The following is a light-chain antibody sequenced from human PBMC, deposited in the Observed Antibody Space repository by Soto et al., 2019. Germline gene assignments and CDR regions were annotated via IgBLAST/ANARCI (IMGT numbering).Light chain of an antibody. Sequence: QSALTQPPSVSAAPGQTVTISCSGSSSNVGHESVSWYQSLPGTAPKLPIYDNYKRPSGIPDRFSGSKSGTSATLGITGLQTGDEADYYCGTWDSTLNVWVFGGGTQLTVL. CDR1: SSNVGHES. CDR2: DNY. V-gene: IGLV1-51*01. CDR3: GTWDSTLNVWV. J-gene: IGLJ3*02.